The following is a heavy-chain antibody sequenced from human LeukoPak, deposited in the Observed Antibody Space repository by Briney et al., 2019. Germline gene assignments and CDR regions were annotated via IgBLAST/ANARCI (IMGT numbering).Heavy chain of an antibody. D-gene: IGHD6-19*01. CDR2: ISWNSGSI. Sequence: KPGGSLRLSCAASGFTFDDYAMHWVRQAPGKGLEWVSGISWNSGSIGYADSVKGRFTISRDNAKNSLYLQMNSLRAEDTAVYYCAKGGSGWYLSVYWGQGTLVTVSS. J-gene: IGHJ4*02. CDR1: GFTFDDYA. CDR3: AKGGSGWYLSVY. V-gene: IGHV3-9*01.